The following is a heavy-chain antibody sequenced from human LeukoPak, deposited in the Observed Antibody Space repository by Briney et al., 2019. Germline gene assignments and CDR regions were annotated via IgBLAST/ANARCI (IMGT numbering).Heavy chain of an antibody. V-gene: IGHV4-4*02. J-gene: IGHJ4*02. CDR1: GGSISSSNW. CDR3: AGRRSCTSCYVTFDY. CDR2: IYHSGST. Sequence: PSETLSLTCAVSGGSISSSNWWSWVRQPPGKGLEWIGEIYHSGSTNYNPSLKSRVTISVDKSKNQFSLKLSSVTAADTAVYYCAGRRSCTSCYVTFDYWGQGTLVTVSS. D-gene: IGHD2-2*01.